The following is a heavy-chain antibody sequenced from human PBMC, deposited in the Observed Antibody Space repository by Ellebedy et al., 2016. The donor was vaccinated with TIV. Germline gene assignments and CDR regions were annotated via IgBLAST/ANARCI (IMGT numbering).Heavy chain of an antibody. CDR2: INSDGSST. CDR3: ARNRYSSAGDCYALGY. Sequence: GESLKIPCAASGFTFSSYWMHWVRQAPGKGLVWVSRINSDGSSTIYADSVKGRFTISRDNAKNTMYLQMNSLTAEDTALYYCARNRYSSAGDCYALGYWGQGTLVTVSS. V-gene: IGHV3-74*01. CDR1: GFTFSSYW. D-gene: IGHD2-21*02. J-gene: IGHJ4*02.